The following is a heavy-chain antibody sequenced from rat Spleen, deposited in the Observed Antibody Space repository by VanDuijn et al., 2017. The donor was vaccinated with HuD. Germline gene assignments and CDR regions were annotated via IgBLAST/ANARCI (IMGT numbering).Heavy chain of an antibody. CDR2: ISYDGSST. Sequence: EVQLVESGGGLVQPGRSLKLSCAASGFTFSNYGMAWVRQAPTKGLEWVATISYDGSSTYYRDSVKGRFTISRDNAKSTLYLQMDSLRSEDTATYDCASHYYYSGDHFDYWGQGVMVTVSS. CDR3: ASHYYYSGDHFDY. D-gene: IGHD1-1*01. J-gene: IGHJ2*01. CDR1: GFTFSNYG. V-gene: IGHV5-29*01.